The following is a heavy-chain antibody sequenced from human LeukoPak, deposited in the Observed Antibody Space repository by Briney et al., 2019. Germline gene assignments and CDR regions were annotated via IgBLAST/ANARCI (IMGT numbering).Heavy chain of an antibody. D-gene: IGHD3-16*01. V-gene: IGHV1-8*02. CDR3: ARAMGGDAFDI. J-gene: IGHJ3*02. CDR2: MNPNSGNT. Sequence: ASVKVSCKASGYTFTSYDINWVRQATGQGLEWMGWMNPNSGNTGYAQKLQGRVTMTTDTSTSTAYMELRSLRSDDTAVYYCARAMGGDAFDIWGQGTMVTVSS. CDR1: GYTFTSYD.